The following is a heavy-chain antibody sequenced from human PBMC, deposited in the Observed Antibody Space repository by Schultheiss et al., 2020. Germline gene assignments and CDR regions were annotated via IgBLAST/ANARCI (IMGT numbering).Heavy chain of an antibody. V-gene: IGHV4-4*02. J-gene: IGHJ3*02. Sequence: SETLSLTCAVSGGSISSSNWWSWVRQPPGKGLEWIGEIYHSGSTNYNPSLKSRVTISVDKSKNQFSLKLSSVTAADTAVYYCAREQREYYYGSGSYIPPGAFDIWGQGTMVTVSS. D-gene: IGHD3-10*01. CDR3: AREQREYYYGSGSYIPPGAFDI. CDR2: IYHSGST. CDR1: GGSISSSNW.